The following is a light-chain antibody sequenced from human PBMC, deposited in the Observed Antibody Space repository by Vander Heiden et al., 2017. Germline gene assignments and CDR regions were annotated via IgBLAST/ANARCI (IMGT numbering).Light chain of an antibody. CDR3: QSYDSTLSGSMV. Sequence: QSVLTQPPSVSGAPGPRVTISCTGTFSNIGAGYEVHWYQQLPGTAPKLLISANNNRPSGVPDRFSGSKSGPSASLAITGLQAEDEADYYCQSYDSTLSGSMVFGGGTKLTVL. CDR1: FSNIGAGYE. CDR2: ANN. J-gene: IGLJ3*02. V-gene: IGLV1-40*01.